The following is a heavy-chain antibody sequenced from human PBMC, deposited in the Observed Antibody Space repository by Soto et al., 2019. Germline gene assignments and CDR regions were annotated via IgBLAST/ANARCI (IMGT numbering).Heavy chain of an antibody. J-gene: IGHJ4*02. CDR3: AKNQDPKLPRVIDF. CDR2: MTGTSGTT. Sequence: GGSLRLSCATSGLSFSNYAMSWVRQAPGGGLERVSSMTGTSGTTYYADCVRGRLTISRDRSKNILYLQMSSLRAEDTALYYCAKNQDPKLPRVIDFWGPETLVTVS. V-gene: IGHV3-23*01. D-gene: IGHD3-16*02. CDR1: GLSFSNYA.